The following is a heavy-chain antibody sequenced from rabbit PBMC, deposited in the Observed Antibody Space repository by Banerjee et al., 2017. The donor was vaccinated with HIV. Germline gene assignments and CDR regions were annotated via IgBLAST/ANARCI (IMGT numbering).Heavy chain of an antibody. CDR3: ARDLAGVIGWNFDL. V-gene: IGHV1S43*01. J-gene: IGHJ4*01. CDR2: INTSSGNA. D-gene: IGHD4-1*01. Sequence: GLEWIACINTSSGNAVYANWAKGRFTISRSTSLNTVDLKMTSLTAADTATYFCARDLAGVIGWNFDLWGPGTLVTVS.